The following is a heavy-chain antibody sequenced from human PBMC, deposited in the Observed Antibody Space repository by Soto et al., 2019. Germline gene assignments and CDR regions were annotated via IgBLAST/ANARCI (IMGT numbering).Heavy chain of an antibody. CDR1: GGSFSGYY. CDR2: INHSGST. Sequence: SETLSLTCAVYGGSFSGYYWSWIRQPPGKGLEWIGEINHSGSTNYNPSLKSRVTISVDTSKNQFSLKLSSVAAADTAVYYCARGGMVRWLPRQKPFDYWGQGTLVTVSS. CDR3: ARGGMVRWLPRQKPFDY. V-gene: IGHV4-34*01. J-gene: IGHJ4*02. D-gene: IGHD6-19*01.